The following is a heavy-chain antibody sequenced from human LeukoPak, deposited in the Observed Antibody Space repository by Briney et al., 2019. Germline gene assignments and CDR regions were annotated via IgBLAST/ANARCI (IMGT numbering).Heavy chain of an antibody. J-gene: IGHJ5*02. CDR2: IYTSGST. CDR3: ARVARDRRIVGAIPSPFDP. Sequence: SETLSLTCTVSGDSISSFYWSWIRQPAGKGLEWIGRIYTSGSTNYNPSLKSRVTMSVDTSKNQFSLKLSSVTAADTAVYYCARVARDRRIVGAIPSPFDPWGQGTLVTVSS. CDR1: GDSISSFY. D-gene: IGHD1-26*01. V-gene: IGHV4-4*07.